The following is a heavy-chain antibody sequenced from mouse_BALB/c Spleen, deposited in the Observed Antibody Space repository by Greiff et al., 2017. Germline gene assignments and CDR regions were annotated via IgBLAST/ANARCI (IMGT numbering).Heavy chain of an antibody. J-gene: IGHJ2*01. CDR1: GFTFSSFG. Sequence: EVQGVESGGGLVQPGGSRKLSCAASGFTFSSFGMHWVRQAPEKGLEWVAYISSGSSTIYYSDTVKGRFTISRDNPKNTLFLQMTSLRSEDTAMYYCARSGTNYFDYWGQGTTLTVSS. CDR2: ISSGSSTI. D-gene: IGHD4-1*01. V-gene: IGHV5-17*02. CDR3: ARSGTNYFDY.